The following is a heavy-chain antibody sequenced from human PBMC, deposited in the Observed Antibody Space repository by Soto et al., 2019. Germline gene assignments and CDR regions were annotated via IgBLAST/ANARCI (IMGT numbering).Heavy chain of an antibody. CDR3: ARQRTTVVTQAYFDH. D-gene: IGHD2-21*02. CDR1: GESISSSSYY. V-gene: IGHV4-39*01. CDR2: IYYSGRT. Sequence: SETLSLTCIVSGESISSSSYYWGWIRQPPGKGSEWIGSIYYSGRTYYNPSFRSRVTISIDTSKNQFSLKLSSVTATDTAVYYCARQRTTVVTQAYFDHWGQGALVTVSS. J-gene: IGHJ4*02.